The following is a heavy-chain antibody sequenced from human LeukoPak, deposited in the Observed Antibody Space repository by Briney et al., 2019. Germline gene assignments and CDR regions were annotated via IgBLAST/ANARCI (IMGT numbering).Heavy chain of an antibody. J-gene: IGHJ4*02. V-gene: IGHV4-34*01. CDR1: GEPFSGYY. Sequence: SETLSLTCAVYGEPFSGYYWSWIRQPPGKGLEWIGEINHSGSTYYNPSLKNRVTILIDTSKNQFSLKLSSVTAADTAVYYCARDILLVGGNCYDYWGQGTLVTVSS. CDR2: INHSGST. CDR3: ARDILLVGGNCYDY. D-gene: IGHD2-21*01.